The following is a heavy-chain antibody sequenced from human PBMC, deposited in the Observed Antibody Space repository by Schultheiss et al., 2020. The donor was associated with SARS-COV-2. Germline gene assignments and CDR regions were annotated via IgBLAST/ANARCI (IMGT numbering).Heavy chain of an antibody. CDR1: GHPVSSDNW. V-gene: IGHV4-4*02. CDR3: ARVRDSSGWYRYYYMDV. D-gene: IGHD6-19*01. CDR2: IYHSGST. Sequence: SETLSLTCAVSGHPVSSDNWWSWVRQPPGKGLEWIGEIYHSGSTNYNPSLKSRVTISVDKSKNQFSLKLSSVTAADTAVYYCARVRDSSGWYRYYYMDVWGKGTTVTVSS. J-gene: IGHJ6*03.